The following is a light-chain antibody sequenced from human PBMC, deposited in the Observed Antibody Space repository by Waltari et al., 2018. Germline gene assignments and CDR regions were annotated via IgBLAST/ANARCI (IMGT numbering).Light chain of an antibody. Sequence: DIVMTQSPDSLAVSLGERATINCKSSQRVLYSSDNKNDLAWYQQKPGQPPKLLIYWASTRESGVPDRFSGSGSGTEFTLTISSLQAEDVAVYYCQQYYSIPPTFGQGTKVEIK. V-gene: IGKV4-1*01. CDR3: QQYYSIPPT. CDR2: WAS. CDR1: QRVLYSSDNKND. J-gene: IGKJ1*01.